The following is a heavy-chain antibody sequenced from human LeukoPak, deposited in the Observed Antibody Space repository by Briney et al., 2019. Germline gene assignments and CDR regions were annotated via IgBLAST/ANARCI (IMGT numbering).Heavy chain of an antibody. CDR3: AKGSTIAVAVDGDY. D-gene: IGHD6-19*01. CDR1: GFTFDDYA. CDR2: ISGNGGST. J-gene: IGHJ4*02. V-gene: IGHV3-43*02. Sequence: PGGSLRLSCAASGFTFDDYAMHWVRQAPVKGPEWVSLISGNGGSTYYADSVKGRFTISRDNSKNSLYLQMNSLRTEDTGLYYCAKGSTIAVAVDGDYWGQGTLVTVSS.